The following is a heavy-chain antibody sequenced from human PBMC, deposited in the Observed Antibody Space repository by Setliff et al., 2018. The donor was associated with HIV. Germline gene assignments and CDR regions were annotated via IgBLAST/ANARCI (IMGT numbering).Heavy chain of an antibody. V-gene: IGHV4-34*10. D-gene: IGHD2-15*01. CDR2: INHSGSA. J-gene: IGHJ3*02. CDR3: ARDRLYCSGGSCYSVGPNDVLDI. CDR1: GGSFSGYY. Sequence: SETLSLTCAVYGGSFSGYYWTWIRQPPGKGLEWIGEINHSGSANYNPSLKSRVTMSVDTSKNQFSLKLSSVTAADTAVYYCARDRLYCSGGSCYSVGPNDVLDIWGQGTMVTVSS.